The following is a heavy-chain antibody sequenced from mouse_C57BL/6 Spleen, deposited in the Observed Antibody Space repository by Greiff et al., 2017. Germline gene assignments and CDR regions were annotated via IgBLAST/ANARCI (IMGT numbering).Heavy chain of an antibody. CDR1: GYAFTNYL. D-gene: IGHD2-4*01. Sequence: QVQLQQSGAELVRPGTSVKVSCMASGYAFTNYLIEWVKQRPGQGLEWIGVINPGSGGTNYNEKFKGKATLTADKSSSTAYMQLSSLTSEDSAVYYCARGIYDYDFPGYWGQGTSVTVSS. CDR2: INPGSGGT. J-gene: IGHJ4*01. CDR3: ARGIYDYDFPGY. V-gene: IGHV1-54*01.